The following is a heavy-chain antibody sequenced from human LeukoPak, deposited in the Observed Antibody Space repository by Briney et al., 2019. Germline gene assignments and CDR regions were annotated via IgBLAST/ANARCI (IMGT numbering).Heavy chain of an antibody. CDR3: ARHGGAYCSGGSCNSDY. CDR1: GFTFSSYW. J-gene: IGHJ4*02. D-gene: IGHD2-15*01. CDR2: IKQDGSEK. Sequence: GGSLRLSCAASGFTFSSYWMSWVRQAPGKGLEWVANIKQDGSEKYYVDSVKGRFTISRDNAKNSLYLQMNSLRAEDTAVYYCARHGGAYCSGGSCNSDYWGQGTLVTVSS. V-gene: IGHV3-7*01.